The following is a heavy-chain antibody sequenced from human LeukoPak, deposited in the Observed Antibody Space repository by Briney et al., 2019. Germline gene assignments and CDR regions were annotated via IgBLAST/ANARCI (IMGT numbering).Heavy chain of an antibody. Sequence: SQTLSLTCAVSGGSISSGGYSWSWIRQPPGKGLEWIGSICYTGNTYYNPSLKSRVTISVDTSKNQFSLKLSSVTAADTAVYYCARRGSENYYVDYWGQGTLVTVSS. CDR2: ICYTGNT. D-gene: IGHD3-10*01. CDR3: ARRGSENYYVDY. V-gene: IGHV4-30-2*03. J-gene: IGHJ4*02. CDR1: GGSISSGGYS.